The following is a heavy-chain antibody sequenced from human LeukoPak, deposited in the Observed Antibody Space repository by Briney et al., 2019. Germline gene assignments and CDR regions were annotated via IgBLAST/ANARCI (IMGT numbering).Heavy chain of an antibody. D-gene: IGHD6-13*01. CDR1: GFTFDDYG. J-gene: IGHJ6*04. Sequence: GGSLRLSCAASGFTFDDYGMSWVRQAPGKGLEWVSGINWNGGSTGYADSVKGRFTISRDNAKNSLYLQMNSLRAEDTTVYYCARSAPAAAGTGPMDVWGKGTTVTVSS. V-gene: IGHV3-20*04. CDR2: INWNGGST. CDR3: ARSAPAAAGTGPMDV.